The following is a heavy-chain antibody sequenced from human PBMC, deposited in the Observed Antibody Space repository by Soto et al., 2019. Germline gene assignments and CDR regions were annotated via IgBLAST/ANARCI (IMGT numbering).Heavy chain of an antibody. CDR2: MSSGSSYI. J-gene: IGHJ5*02. CDR1: GFTFSKYS. V-gene: IGHV3-21*01. D-gene: IGHD2-2*01. CDR3: ARQPCSSPSCYPNYGDP. Sequence: EVQLVESGGGLVKPGGSLRLSCVASGFTFSKYSMHWVRQAPDKGLEWVSAMSSGSSYIYYADSVKGRFTISRDNGENSLSLQMNSLRTEDTAIYSCARQPCSSPSCYPNYGDPWGQRTLVTVSS.